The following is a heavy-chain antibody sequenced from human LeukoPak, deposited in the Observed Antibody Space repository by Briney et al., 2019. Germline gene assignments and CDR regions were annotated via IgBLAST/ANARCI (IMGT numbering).Heavy chain of an antibody. CDR1: GGSFSGYY. CDR2: INHSGST. V-gene: IGHV4-34*01. D-gene: IGHD2-2*01. CDR3: ARMGSTPADI. Sequence: SETLSLTCAVYGGSFSGYYWSWIRQPPGNGLEWIGEINHSGSTNYNPSLKSRVTISVDTSKNQFSLKLSSVTAADTAVYYCARMGSTPADIWGQGTMVTVSS. J-gene: IGHJ3*02.